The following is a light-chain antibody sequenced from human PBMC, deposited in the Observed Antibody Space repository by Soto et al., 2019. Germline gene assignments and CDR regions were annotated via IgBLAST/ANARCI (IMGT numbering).Light chain of an antibody. CDR2: EFN. J-gene: IGLJ1*01. CDR1: SSDVASYYF. CDR3: CSSADRSTPHV. Sequence: QSVLTQPASVSGSPGQSITISCTGTSSDVASYYFVSWYQQHPGKAPKLMTYEFNKRPSGISSRFSGSTSGNTASLTISGLQAVDEADYYCCSSADRSTPHVFGTGTKVTVL. V-gene: IGLV2-23*02.